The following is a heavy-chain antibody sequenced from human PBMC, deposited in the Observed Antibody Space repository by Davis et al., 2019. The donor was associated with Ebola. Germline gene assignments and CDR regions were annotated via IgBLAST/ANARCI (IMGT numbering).Heavy chain of an antibody. V-gene: IGHV5-51*01. Sequence: GESLKISCKGSGYSFTSYWIGWVRQMPGKGLEWLGIIYPGDSDTRYSPSFQGQVTISADKSISTAYLQWSSLKASDTAMYYCARRGYCSSTSCPEYYGMDVWGQGTTVTVSS. D-gene: IGHD2-2*03. CDR3: ARRGYCSSTSCPEYYGMDV. J-gene: IGHJ6*02. CDR1: GYSFTSYW. CDR2: IYPGDSDT.